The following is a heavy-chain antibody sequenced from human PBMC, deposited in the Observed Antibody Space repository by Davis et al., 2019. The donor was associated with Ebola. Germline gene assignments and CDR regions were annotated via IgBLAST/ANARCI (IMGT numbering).Heavy chain of an antibody. V-gene: IGHV3-23*01. Sequence: GESLKISCAASGFTFSSYAMSWVRQAPGKGLEWVSAISGSGGSTYYADSVKGRFTISRDNSKNTLYLHMDSLRAEDTAIYYCARVSIPGGYQYMDVWGKGTTVTVSS. CDR3: ARVSIPGGYQYMDV. D-gene: IGHD2-2*01. J-gene: IGHJ6*03. CDR1: GFTFSSYA. CDR2: ISGSGGST.